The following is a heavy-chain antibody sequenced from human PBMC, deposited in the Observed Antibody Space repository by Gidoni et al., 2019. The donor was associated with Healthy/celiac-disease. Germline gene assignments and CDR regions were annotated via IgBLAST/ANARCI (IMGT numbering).Heavy chain of an antibody. CDR2: INHRGST. D-gene: IGHD2-15*01. CDR1: GGSFSGYY. J-gene: IGHJ5*02. CDR3: ARARGYCSGGSCFSMWFDP. Sequence: QVQLQQWGAGLLKPSEPLSLTCAVYGGSFSGYYWSWLRQPPGKGLEWIGEINHRGSTNYNPSIKSRVTISVDTSKNQFSLKLSSVTAADTAVYYCARARGYCSGGSCFSMWFDPWGQGTLVTGSS. V-gene: IGHV4-34*01.